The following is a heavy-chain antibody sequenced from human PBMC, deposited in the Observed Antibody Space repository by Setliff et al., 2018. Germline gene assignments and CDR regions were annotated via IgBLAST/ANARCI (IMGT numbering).Heavy chain of an antibody. Sequence: SETLSLTCAVYGGSFSGYYWSWIRQPPGKGLEWIGEINHSGSTYYNPSLKSRVTISVDTSKNQFSLKLSSVTAADTAVYYCARQPEGGYYDSSGYYGMAPYYFDYWG. CDR2: INHSGST. CDR3: ARQPEGGYYDSSGYYGMAPYYFDY. V-gene: IGHV4-34*01. J-gene: IGHJ4*01. CDR1: GGSFSGYY. D-gene: IGHD3-22*01.